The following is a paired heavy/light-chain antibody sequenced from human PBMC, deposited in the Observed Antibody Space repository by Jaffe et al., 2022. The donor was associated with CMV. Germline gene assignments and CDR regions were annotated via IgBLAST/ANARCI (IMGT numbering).Heavy chain of an antibody. V-gene: IGHV1-8*01. Sequence: QVQLVQSGAEVKKPGASVKVSCKASGYTFTSYDINWVRQATGQGLEWMGWMNPNSGNTGYAQKFQGRVTMTRNTSISTAYMELSSLRSEDTAVYYCAREDSVVATIVEAYYGMDVWGQGTTVTVSS. CDR1: GYTFTSYD. CDR3: AREDSVVATIVEAYYGMDV. J-gene: IGHJ6*02. D-gene: IGHD5-12*01. CDR2: MNPNSGNT.
Light chain of an antibody. CDR1: QSISSY. CDR3: QQSYSTPPEAYT. Sequence: DIQMTQSPSSLSASVGDRVTITCRASQSISSYLNWYQQKPGKAPKLLIYAASSLQSGVPSRFSGSGSGTDFTLTISSLQPEDFATYYCQQSYSTPPEAYTFGQGTKLEIK. V-gene: IGKV1-39*01. CDR2: AAS. J-gene: IGKJ2*01.